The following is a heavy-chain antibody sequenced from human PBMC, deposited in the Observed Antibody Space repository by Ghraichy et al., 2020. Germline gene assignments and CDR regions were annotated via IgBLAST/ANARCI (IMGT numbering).Heavy chain of an antibody. CDR2: FHPEDGRR. CDR1: GNNRNELT. J-gene: IGHJ5*02. V-gene: IGHV1-24*01. D-gene: IGHD2-2*01. Sequence: ASVKVSCKITGNNRNELTIHWVRQAPGKGLEWMGTFHPEDGRRVYAQKFQGRVTMTEDTSIDTAYMQLSSLTSGDTAMYFCATAPPKYCTATRCFGFCFDPWGQGTLVTVSS. CDR3: ATAPPKYCTATRCFGFCFDP.